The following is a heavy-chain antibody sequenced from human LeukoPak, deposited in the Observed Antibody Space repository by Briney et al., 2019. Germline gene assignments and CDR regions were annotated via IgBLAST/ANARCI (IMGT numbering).Heavy chain of an antibody. CDR3: ARDRGRGAAFDY. CDR2: FSASSTST. CDR1: GFDFSSYG. D-gene: IGHD1-1*01. Sequence: GGSLRLSCAASGFDFSSYGMSWVRQSPGKGLEWVSTFSASSTSTYYAASVRGRFTISRDNNRNSINLQMNSLRDEDTAIYYCARDRGRGAAFDYWGRGTLVTVSS. V-gene: IGHV3-21*04. J-gene: IGHJ4*02.